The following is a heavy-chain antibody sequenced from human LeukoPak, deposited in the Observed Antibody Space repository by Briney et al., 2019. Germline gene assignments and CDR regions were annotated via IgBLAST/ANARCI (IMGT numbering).Heavy chain of an antibody. V-gene: IGHV3-33*01. CDR1: GFTFSSYG. CDR2: IWSDGSNK. D-gene: IGHD3-10*01. J-gene: IGHJ4*02. CDR3: ARDRGGQWVELLLDS. Sequence: GRSLRLSCAASGFTFSSYGMHWVRQAPGKGLEWVAVIWSDGSNKHYADSARGRFTISRDNSKNTLYLQMNSLRAEDTAVYYCARDRGGQWVELLLDSWGQGTLVTVSS.